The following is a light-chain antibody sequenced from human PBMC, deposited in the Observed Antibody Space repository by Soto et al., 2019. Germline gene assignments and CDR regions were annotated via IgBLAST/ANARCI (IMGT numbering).Light chain of an antibody. CDR2: GAS. Sequence: DIVLAQSPGTLSLSPGERATLSCRASQTVSSNYLAWYQQKFGQAPRLLIYGASSRATGIPDRFSGSGSVTDFTVTISKLEPEDFAVYYCQQYGRSPHPFGPGTRLDIK. V-gene: IGKV3-20*01. CDR1: QTVSSNY. CDR3: QQYGRSPHP. J-gene: IGKJ5*01.